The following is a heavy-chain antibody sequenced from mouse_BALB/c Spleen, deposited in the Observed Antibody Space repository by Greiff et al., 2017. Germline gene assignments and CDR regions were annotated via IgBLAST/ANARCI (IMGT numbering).Heavy chain of an antibody. V-gene: IGHV14-3*02. Sequence: VQLKESGAELVKPGASVKLSCTASGFNITDTYMHWVKQRPEQGLEWIGRIDPANGNTKYDPKFQGKATITADTSSNTAYLQLSSLTSEDTAVYYCARGITTAPFAYWGQGTLVTVSA. J-gene: IGHJ3*01. D-gene: IGHD1-2*01. CDR2: IDPANGNT. CDR1: GFNITDTY. CDR3: ARGITTAPFAY.